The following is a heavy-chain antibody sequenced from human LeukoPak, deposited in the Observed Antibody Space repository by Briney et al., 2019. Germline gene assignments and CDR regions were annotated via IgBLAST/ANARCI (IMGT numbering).Heavy chain of an antibody. CDR3: VRAKRETSSRPWTSGMDV. V-gene: IGHV3-74*01. J-gene: IGHJ6*02. D-gene: IGHD3/OR15-3a*01. CDR1: GTYW. Sequence: GGSLRLSCAASGTYWMHWVRQAPGKGLVWVSHINSDGSWTGYADSVEGRFTISKDNAKNTVSLQMNNLRAGDTAVYYCVRAKRETSSRPWTSGMDVWGQGTTVTVSS. CDR2: INSDGSWT.